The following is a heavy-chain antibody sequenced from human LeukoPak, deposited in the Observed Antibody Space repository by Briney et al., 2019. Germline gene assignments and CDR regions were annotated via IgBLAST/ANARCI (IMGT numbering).Heavy chain of an antibody. J-gene: IGHJ4*02. CDR1: GGSVSSGSYY. V-gene: IGHV4-61*01. D-gene: IGHD5-12*01. Sequence: PSETLSLTCTVSGGSVSSGSYYWSWIRQPPGKGLEWIGYIYYSGSTNYNPSLKSRVTISVDTSKNQFSLKLTSVTAADTAVYYCAREWHHVFDHWGQGILVTVSS. CDR2: IYYSGST. CDR3: AREWHHVFDH.